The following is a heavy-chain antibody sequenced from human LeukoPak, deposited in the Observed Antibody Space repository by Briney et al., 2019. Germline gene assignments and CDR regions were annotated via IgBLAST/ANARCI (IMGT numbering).Heavy chain of an antibody. CDR1: GFTFGSYA. V-gene: IGHV3-23*01. Sequence: GGSLRLSCEASGFTFGSYAMYWVRQAPGKGLEWVAGIFGSGGSPHYADSVKGRFTISRDNSRNTVYLQINSLRADDTADYYCGKTTVGYSSGQKPAWPVDYWGQGTLVTVSS. J-gene: IGHJ4*02. CDR3: GKTTVGYSSGQKPAWPVDY. D-gene: IGHD5-18*01. CDR2: IFGSGGSP.